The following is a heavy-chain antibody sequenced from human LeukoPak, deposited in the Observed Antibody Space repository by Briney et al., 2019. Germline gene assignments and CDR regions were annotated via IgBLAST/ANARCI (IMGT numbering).Heavy chain of an antibody. V-gene: IGHV3-30*18. CDR3: AKPRDIDSWAFDV. CDR2: IAYDGSRK. D-gene: IGHD2-15*01. Sequence: GRSLRLSCAASGFTFSGYGMHWVRQAPGKGLEWVTGIAYDGSRKHYADSVKGRFTISRDNSKNTLNLQMNSLRTEDTAVYYCAKPRDIDSWAFDVWGQGTMVTVS. J-gene: IGHJ3*01. CDR1: GFTFSGYG.